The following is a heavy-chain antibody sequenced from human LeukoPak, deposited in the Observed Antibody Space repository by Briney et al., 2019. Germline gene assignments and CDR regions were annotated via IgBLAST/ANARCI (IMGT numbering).Heavy chain of an antibody. D-gene: IGHD3-10*01. V-gene: IGHV3-30-3*02. CDR2: ISYDGSNK. Sequence: GGSLRLSCAASGFTFSSYAMHWVRQAPGKGLEWVAVISYDGSNKYYADSVKGRFTISRDNSKITLYLQMNSLRAEDTAVYYCTKWGSGSPSDGMDVWGQGTTVTVSS. CDR3: TKWGSGSPSDGMDV. J-gene: IGHJ6*01. CDR1: GFTFSSYA.